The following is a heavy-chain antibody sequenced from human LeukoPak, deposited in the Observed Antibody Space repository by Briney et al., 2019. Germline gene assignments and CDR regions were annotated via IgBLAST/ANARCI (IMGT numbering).Heavy chain of an antibody. CDR1: GGSISSYY. V-gene: IGHV4-59*01. Sequence: SETLSLTCTVSGGSISSYYWSWIRQPPGKGLEWIGYIYYSGSTNYNPSHKSRVTISVDTSKNQFSLKLSSVTAADTAVYYCAREKYYDILTGPSLNWFDPWGQGTLVTVSS. CDR3: AREKYYDILTGPSLNWFDP. CDR2: IYYSGST. D-gene: IGHD3-9*01. J-gene: IGHJ5*02.